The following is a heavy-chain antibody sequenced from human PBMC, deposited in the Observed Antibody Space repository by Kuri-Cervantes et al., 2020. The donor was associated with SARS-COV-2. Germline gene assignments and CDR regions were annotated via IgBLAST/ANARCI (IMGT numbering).Heavy chain of an antibody. Sequence: GESLKISCAASGFTFNSYSMNWARQAPGKGLEWVSSISTSSSYIYYADSVIGRFTISRDTATNSLYLQMHSLRADDTAVYYCAREMGRFWSNFYPTYFDYWGQGTLVTVSS. D-gene: IGHD3-3*01. CDR3: AREMGRFWSNFYPTYFDY. J-gene: IGHJ4*02. V-gene: IGHV3-21*01. CDR2: ISTSSSYI. CDR1: GFTFNSYS.